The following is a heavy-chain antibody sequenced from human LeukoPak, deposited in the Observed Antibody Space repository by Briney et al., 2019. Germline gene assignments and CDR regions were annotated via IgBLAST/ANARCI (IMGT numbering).Heavy chain of an antibody. V-gene: IGHV3-48*01. J-gene: IGHJ4*02. CDR3: ARDNGVY. D-gene: IGHD2-8*01. Sequence: PGGSLRLSCAASGFTFNSYCMNWVRQPPGKGLEWVSYIGCSSRTIYYPDSVKGRYTISRHNAKNSLYREMSSLRGEDLALYYCARDNGVYGGQGTLVTVSS. CDR2: IGCSSRTI. CDR1: GFTFNSYC.